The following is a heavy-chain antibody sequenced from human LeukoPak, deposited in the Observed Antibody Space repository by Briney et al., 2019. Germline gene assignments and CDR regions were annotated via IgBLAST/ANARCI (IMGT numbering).Heavy chain of an antibody. Sequence: SETLSLTCTVSGGSISSYYWGWIRQTPGKGLEWIGSLYSGGSSYYNPSLKSRVTISVDTSKNQFSLKLRSVTAADTALYFCARTYGDYSYNCFDPWGQGILVTVSS. D-gene: IGHD4-17*01. CDR3: ARTYGDYSYNCFDP. J-gene: IGHJ5*02. CDR1: GGSISSYY. CDR2: LYSGGSS. V-gene: IGHV4-39*01.